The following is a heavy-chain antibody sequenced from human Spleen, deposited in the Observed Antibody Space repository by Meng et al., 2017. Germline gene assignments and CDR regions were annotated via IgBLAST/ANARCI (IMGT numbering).Heavy chain of an antibody. CDR1: GGSFNGNY. Sequence: SETLSLTCAVHGGSFNGNYWSWIRQPPGQGLEWIGEISHTGNTNYNPSLKSRVTISIDTSQNHFSLKVNSVTAADTAVYYCVKSYSSGSDYWGQGTLVTVSS. CDR2: ISHTGNT. J-gene: IGHJ4*02. V-gene: IGHV4-34*01. CDR3: VKSYSSGSDY. D-gene: IGHD6-19*01.